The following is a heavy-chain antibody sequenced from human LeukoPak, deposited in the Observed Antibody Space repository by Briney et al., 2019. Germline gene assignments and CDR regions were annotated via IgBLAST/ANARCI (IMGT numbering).Heavy chain of an antibody. Sequence: GGSLRLSCAASGFTFSSYSMNWVRQAPGKGLEWVSSISSSSSYIYYADSVKGRFTISRDNAKNSLYLQMNSLRAEDTAVYYCARATSDYGGYGFDYWGQGTLVTVSS. CDR3: ARATSDYGGYGFDY. D-gene: IGHD4-17*01. CDR2: ISSSSSYI. V-gene: IGHV3-21*01. CDR1: GFTFSSYS. J-gene: IGHJ4*02.